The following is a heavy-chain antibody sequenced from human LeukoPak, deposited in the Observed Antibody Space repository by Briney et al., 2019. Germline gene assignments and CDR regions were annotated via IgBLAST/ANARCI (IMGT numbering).Heavy chain of an antibody. Sequence: PGGSLRLSCAASGFTFDDYAMHWVRQAPGKGLEWVSGISWNSGSIGYADSVKGRFTISRDNAKNSLYLQMNSLRAEDTALYYCAKGGVASSWYDDYWGQGTLVTVSS. D-gene: IGHD6-13*01. CDR1: GFTFDDYA. V-gene: IGHV3-9*01. J-gene: IGHJ4*02. CDR2: ISWNSGSI. CDR3: AKGGVASSWYDDY.